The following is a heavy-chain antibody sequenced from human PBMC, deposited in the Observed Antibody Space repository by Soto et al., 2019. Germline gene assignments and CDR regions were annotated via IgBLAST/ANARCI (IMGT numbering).Heavy chain of an antibody. V-gene: IGHV3-23*01. CDR3: AKRGWYTFGAWFDS. CDR2: ISGSGGST. J-gene: IGHJ5*01. D-gene: IGHD6-19*01. CDR1: GFTFSSYA. Sequence: EVQLLESGGGLVQPGGSLRLSCAASGFTFSSYAMSWVRQAPGKGLEWVSDISGSGGSTYYADSVKGRFTISRDNSKNTVYLQMNNLRAKDTAVYYCAKRGWYTFGAWFDSWGQGTLVTVSS.